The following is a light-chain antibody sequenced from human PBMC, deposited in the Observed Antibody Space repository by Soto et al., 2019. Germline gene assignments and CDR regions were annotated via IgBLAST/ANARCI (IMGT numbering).Light chain of an antibody. V-gene: IGLV2-8*01. CDR3: SSYAGSNNLI. CDR2: EVS. CDR1: NSDIANYDY. Sequence: QSALTQPPSASGSPGQSVTISCTGSNSDIANYDYVYWYQQHPGKAPKLMIYEVSKWPSGVPDRFSGSKSGNTASLTVSGLQAEDEADYYCSSYAGSNNLIFGGGTKLTVL. J-gene: IGLJ2*01.